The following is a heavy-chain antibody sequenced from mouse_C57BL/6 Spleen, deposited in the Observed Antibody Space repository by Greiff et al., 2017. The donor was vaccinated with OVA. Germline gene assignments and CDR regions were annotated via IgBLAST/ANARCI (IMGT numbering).Heavy chain of an antibody. J-gene: IGHJ2*01. CDR3: ARVEELLHFDY. D-gene: IGHD1-1*01. CDR2: ISYDGSN. V-gene: IGHV3-6*01. Sequence: ESGPGLVKPSQSLSLTCSVTGYSITSGYYWNWIRQFPGNKLEWMGYISYDGSNNYNPSLKNRISITRDTSKNQFFLKLNSVTTEDTATYYCARVEELLHFDYWGQGTTLTVSS. CDR1: GYSITSGYY.